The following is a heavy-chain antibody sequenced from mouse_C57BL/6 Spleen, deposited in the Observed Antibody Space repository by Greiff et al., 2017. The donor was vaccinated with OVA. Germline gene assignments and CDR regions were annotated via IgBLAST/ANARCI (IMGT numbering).Heavy chain of an antibody. Sequence: DVMLVESGGGLVKPGGSLKLSCAASGFTFSSYAMSWVRQTPEKRLEWVATISDGGSYTYYPDNVKGRFTISRDNAKNNLYLQMSHLKSEDTAMYYCARADGYYAPCDYWGQGTSVTVSS. CDR3: ARADGYYAPCDY. CDR2: ISDGGSYT. D-gene: IGHD2-3*01. V-gene: IGHV5-4*03. CDR1: GFTFSSYA. J-gene: IGHJ4*01.